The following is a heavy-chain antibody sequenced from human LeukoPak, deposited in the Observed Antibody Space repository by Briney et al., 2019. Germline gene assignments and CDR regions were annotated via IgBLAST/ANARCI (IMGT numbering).Heavy chain of an antibody. CDR1: GFTFRNCA. CDR3: AKHGSGSLFYFDY. Sequence: TGGSLRLSCAASGFTFRNCAMSWVRQAPGKGLEWVSGISGTGYNTYYADSVKGRFTISRDNSKNTLYLQMNSLGAEDTAVYYCAKHGSGSLFYFDYWGRRTLVTVSS. J-gene: IGHJ4*02. D-gene: IGHD3-10*01. CDR2: ISGTGYNT. V-gene: IGHV3-23*01.